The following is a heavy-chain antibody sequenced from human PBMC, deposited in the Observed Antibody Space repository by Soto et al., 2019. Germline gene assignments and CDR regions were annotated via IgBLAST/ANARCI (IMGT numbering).Heavy chain of an antibody. Sequence: PSESLSLTCTVSGGSISSYYWSWIRQPPGKGLEWIGYIYYSGSTNYNPSLKSRVTISVDTSKNQSSLKLSSVTAADTAVYYCARGGYSSPSTFDYWGQGTLVTVSS. CDR2: IYYSGST. CDR3: ARGGYSSPSTFDY. D-gene: IGHD6-13*01. V-gene: IGHV4-59*01. J-gene: IGHJ4*02. CDR1: GGSISSYY.